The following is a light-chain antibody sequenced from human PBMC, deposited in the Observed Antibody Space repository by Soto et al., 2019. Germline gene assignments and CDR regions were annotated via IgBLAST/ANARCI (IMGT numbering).Light chain of an antibody. V-gene: IGKV4-1*01. CDR2: WAS. CDR3: HKYYSTPLT. CDR1: QSVLYSSNNKNY. Sequence: DFVMTQSPDSLAVSLGERATINCKSSQSVLYSSNNKNYLAWYQQKPGQPPKLLIYWASTRESGVPDRFSGSGSGTDFTLTISSLQAEDVAVYYCHKYYSTPLTFGGGTKVEIK. J-gene: IGKJ4*01.